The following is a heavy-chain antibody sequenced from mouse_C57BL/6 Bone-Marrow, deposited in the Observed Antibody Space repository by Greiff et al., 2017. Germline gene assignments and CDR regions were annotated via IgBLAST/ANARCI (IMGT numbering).Heavy chain of an antibody. CDR3: ARQTPFYYGYNCYAMDY. Sequence: EVQLMESGGGLVQPGGSLKLSCAASGFTFSDYYMYWVRQTPEKRLEWVAYISNGGGSTYYPDTVKGRFTISRDNAKNTLSLQMSRLKSEASAMYYCARQTPFYYGYNCYAMDYWGQGTSVTVSS. CDR2: ISNGGGST. J-gene: IGHJ4*01. D-gene: IGHD2-2*01. CDR1: GFTFSDYY. V-gene: IGHV5-12*01.